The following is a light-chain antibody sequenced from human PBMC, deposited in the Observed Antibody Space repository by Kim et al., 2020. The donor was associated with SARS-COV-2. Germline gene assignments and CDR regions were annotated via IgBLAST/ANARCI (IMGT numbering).Light chain of an antibody. CDR3: QQSYSTPFT. V-gene: IGKV1-39*01. CDR2: AAS. Sequence: ASVGNRVTITCRASQSISSYLNWYQQKPGKAPKLLIYAASSLQSGVPSRFSGSGSGTDFTLTISSLQPEDFATYYCQQSYSTPFTFGPGTKVDIK. J-gene: IGKJ3*01. CDR1: QSISSY.